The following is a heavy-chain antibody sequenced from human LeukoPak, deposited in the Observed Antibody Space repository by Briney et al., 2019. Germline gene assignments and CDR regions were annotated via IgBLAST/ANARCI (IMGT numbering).Heavy chain of an antibody. V-gene: IGHV4-4*07. CDR1: GGSISSYY. Sequence: SETLSLTCTVSGGSISSYYWSWIRQPAGKGLERIGRIYTSGSTNYNPSLKSRVTMSVDTSKNQFSLKLSSVTAADTAVYYCARDYYDSSGSHYYYYYYGMDVWGQGTTVTVSS. CDR3: ARDYYDSSGSHYYYYYYGMDV. D-gene: IGHD3-22*01. J-gene: IGHJ6*02. CDR2: IYTSGST.